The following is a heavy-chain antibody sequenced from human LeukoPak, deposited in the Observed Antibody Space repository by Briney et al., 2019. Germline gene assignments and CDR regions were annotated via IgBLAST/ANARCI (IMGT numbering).Heavy chain of an antibody. D-gene: IGHD6-19*01. Sequence: SETLSLTCTVSGGSISSYYWSWIRQPPGKGLEWIGYIYYSGSTNYNPSLKSRVTISVDTSKNQFSLKLSSVTAADTAVYYCARDKTFPDSSGCFDYWGQGTLVTVSS. CDR1: GGSISSYY. CDR2: IYYSGST. V-gene: IGHV4-59*12. J-gene: IGHJ4*02. CDR3: ARDKTFPDSSGCFDY.